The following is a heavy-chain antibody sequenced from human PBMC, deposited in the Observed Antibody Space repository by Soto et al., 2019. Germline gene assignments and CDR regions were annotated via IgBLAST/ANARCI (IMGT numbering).Heavy chain of an antibody. CDR1: GFTFSDYY. Sequence: GGSLRLSCAAYGFTFSDYYTSWIRQAPGKGLEWVSYISCSGSTIHYAGSVKGGFTISRDNAKDSLCLQMNSLRAEDTAVYYCARDGIIAVAGRGAFDIWGQGTMVTV. CDR2: ISCSGSTI. D-gene: IGHD6-19*01. V-gene: IGHV3-11*01. J-gene: IGHJ3*02. CDR3: ARDGIIAVAGRGAFDI.